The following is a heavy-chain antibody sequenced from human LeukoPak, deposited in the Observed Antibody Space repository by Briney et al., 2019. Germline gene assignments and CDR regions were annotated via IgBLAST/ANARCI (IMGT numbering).Heavy chain of an antibody. V-gene: IGHV3-7*03. Sequence: GGSLRLSCAASGFTFDKYWMSWVRQAPGKGLEWVASIKQDGSEKYYVDSVKGRFTISRDNAENSLFLQMNSLRAEDTAVYFCASAGGDSRSPLPFYSWGQGTLVTVSS. CDR3: ASAGGDSRSPLPFYS. CDR2: IKQDGSEK. CDR1: GFTFDKYW. D-gene: IGHD6-6*01. J-gene: IGHJ4*02.